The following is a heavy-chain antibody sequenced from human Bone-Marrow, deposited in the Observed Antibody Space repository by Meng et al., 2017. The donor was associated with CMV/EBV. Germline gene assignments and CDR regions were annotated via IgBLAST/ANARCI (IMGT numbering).Heavy chain of an antibody. CDR1: GYTFTSYD. D-gene: IGHD3-22*01. Sequence: ASVKVSCKASGYTFTSYDINWVRQATGQGLEWMGWMNPNSGNTAYAPKFQGRLTMTRNTSINTAYMDLSSLRSEDTAVYYCARWVSYYYGMDVWGQGTTVTVSS. CDR2: MNPNSGNT. CDR3: ARWVSYYYGMDV. J-gene: IGHJ6*02. V-gene: IGHV1-8*01.